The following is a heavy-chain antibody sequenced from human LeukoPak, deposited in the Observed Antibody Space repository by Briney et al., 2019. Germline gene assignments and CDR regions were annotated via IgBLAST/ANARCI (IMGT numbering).Heavy chain of an antibody. CDR3: ARDRYYDFWSGSPFDY. V-gene: IGHV3-21*01. D-gene: IGHD3-3*01. Sequence: PGGSLRLSCAASGFTFSSCSMNWVRQAPGKGLEWVSSISSSSSYIYYADSVKGRFTISRDNAKNSLYLQMNSLRAEDTAVYYCARDRYYDFWSGSPFDYWGQGTLVTVSS. CDR1: GFTFSSCS. J-gene: IGHJ4*02. CDR2: ISSSSSYI.